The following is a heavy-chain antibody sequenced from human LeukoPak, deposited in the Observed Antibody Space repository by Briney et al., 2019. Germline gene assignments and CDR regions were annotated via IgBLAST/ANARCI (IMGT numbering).Heavy chain of an antibody. V-gene: IGHV1-2*02. CDR1: GYTFTGYY. Sequence: ASVKVSCKASGYTFTGYYMHWVRQAPGQGLERMGWINPNSGGTNYAQKFQGRVTMTRDTSISTAYMELSRLRSDDTAVYYCARAYDYVWGSPREYYFDYWGQGTLVTVSS. J-gene: IGHJ4*02. CDR2: INPNSGGT. D-gene: IGHD3-16*01. CDR3: ARAYDYVWGSPREYYFDY.